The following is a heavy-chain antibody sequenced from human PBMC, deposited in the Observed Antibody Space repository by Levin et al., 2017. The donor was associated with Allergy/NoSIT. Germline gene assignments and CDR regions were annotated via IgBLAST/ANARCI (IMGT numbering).Heavy chain of an antibody. CDR3: ARDQGSSGWYGWIDF. V-gene: IGHV4-59*01. CDR2: LYNSGRT. J-gene: IGHJ5*01. Sequence: SCAVSGDSISSYHWNWLRQPPGKELEWIGCLYNSGRTKYNPSLQSRVTISVDATKNQFSLKLSSVSASDTAVYYCARDQGSSGWYGWIDFWGQGTLVTVSS. CDR1: GDSISSYH. D-gene: IGHD3-22*01.